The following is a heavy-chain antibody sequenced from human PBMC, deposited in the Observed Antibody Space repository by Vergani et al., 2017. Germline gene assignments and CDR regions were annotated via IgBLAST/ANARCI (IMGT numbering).Heavy chain of an antibody. CDR3: ARDLGSFWSGEGIRYFDL. D-gene: IGHD3-10*01. CDR2: INPNSGGT. Sequence: QVQLVQSGAEVKKPGASVKVSCKASGYTFTSYYMHWVRQAPGQGLEWMGWINPNSGGTNYAQKFQGRVTMTRDTSISTAYMELSRLRSDDTAVYYCARDLGSFWSGEGIRYFDLWGRGTLVTVSS. V-gene: IGHV1-2*02. CDR1: GYTFTSYY. J-gene: IGHJ2*01.